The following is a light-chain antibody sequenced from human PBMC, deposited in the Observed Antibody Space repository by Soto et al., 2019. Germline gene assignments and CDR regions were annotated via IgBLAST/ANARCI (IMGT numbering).Light chain of an antibody. J-gene: IGKJ1*01. CDR2: WAS. CDR1: QSVLYNSNNTNY. V-gene: IGKV4-1*01. Sequence: DIVMTQSPDSLAVSLGERATINCKSSQSVLYNSNNTNYLAWYQQKLGQPPKLLIYWASTRESGVPDRFSGSGSGTDFTLTISSLQAEDVAVYYCQQYSSTPRTFGQGTKVDIK. CDR3: QQYSSTPRT.